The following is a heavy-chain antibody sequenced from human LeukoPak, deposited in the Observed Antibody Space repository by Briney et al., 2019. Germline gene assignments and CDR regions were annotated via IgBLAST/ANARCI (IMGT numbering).Heavy chain of an antibody. CDR3: ARGDDILTGYFRGFDY. J-gene: IGHJ4*02. Sequence: ASVKVSCNASGYTVTSYGISWVRQAPGQGLEWMGWICAYNGNINYAQKLQGRVTMTTDTSTSTAYMELRSLRFVDTAVYYCARGDDILTGYFRGFDYWGQGTLVTVSS. D-gene: IGHD3-9*01. CDR2: ICAYNGNI. V-gene: IGHV1-18*01. CDR1: GYTVTSYG.